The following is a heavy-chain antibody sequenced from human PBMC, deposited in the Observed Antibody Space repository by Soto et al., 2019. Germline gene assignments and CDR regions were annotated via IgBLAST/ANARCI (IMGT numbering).Heavy chain of an antibody. CDR2: VFHSGTT. D-gene: IGHD4-17*01. CDR3: ARGAEDYGRHPFYFDS. Sequence: PSETLSLTCAVSTKPINNGYYLVLLRQPPGKGLEWIGGVFHSGTTYYNPSLKSRVTISVDTSKNQFSLRLSSVTATDTAVYYCARGAEDYGRHPFYFDSWGQGTLVTVSS. CDR1: TKPINNGYY. J-gene: IGHJ4*02. V-gene: IGHV4-38-2*01.